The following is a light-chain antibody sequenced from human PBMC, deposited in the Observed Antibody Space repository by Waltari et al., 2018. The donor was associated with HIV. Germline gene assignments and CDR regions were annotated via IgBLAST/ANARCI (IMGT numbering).Light chain of an antibody. CDR2: EVT. J-gene: IGLJ2*01. Sequence: QSALTQPASVSGSPGQSIVLPCTGSSSDIGYYDYVSWYQQYPGQAPKALIYEVTSRPSGTSSRFSGSKSATTAFLAISKLQTDDVADYFCSSYTRRGTVVFGGGTRLTVL. CDR3: SSYTRRGTVV. V-gene: IGLV2-14*03. CDR1: SSDIGYYDY.